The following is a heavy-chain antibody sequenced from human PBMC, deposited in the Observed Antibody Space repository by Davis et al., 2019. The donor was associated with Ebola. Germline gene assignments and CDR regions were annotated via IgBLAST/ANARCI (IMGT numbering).Heavy chain of an antibody. Sequence: GESLKISCAASGFTVSSNYMSWVRQAPGKGLVWVSRINSDWSSTNYADSVKGRFTISRDNAKNTLYLQMNSLRADDTAVYYCARMGGSGWHYFDYWGQGTLVTVSS. CDR3: ARMGGSGWHYFDY. V-gene: IGHV3-74*01. CDR1: GFTVSSNY. J-gene: IGHJ4*02. CDR2: INSDWSST. D-gene: IGHD6-19*01.